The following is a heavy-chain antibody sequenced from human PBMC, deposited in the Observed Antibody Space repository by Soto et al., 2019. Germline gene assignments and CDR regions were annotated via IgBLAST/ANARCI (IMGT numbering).Heavy chain of an antibody. J-gene: IGHJ4*02. Sequence: QRQLQESGSGLVKPSQTLSLTCAVSGGSISSGGYSWSWIRQPPGKGLEWIGYIYHSGSTYYNPSLKSRVTISVDRSKNQFSLKLSSVTAADTAVYYCARGPPMSYWSQGTLVTVSS. CDR1: GGSISSGGYS. D-gene: IGHD3-22*01. V-gene: IGHV4-30-2*01. CDR3: ARGPPMSY. CDR2: IYHSGST.